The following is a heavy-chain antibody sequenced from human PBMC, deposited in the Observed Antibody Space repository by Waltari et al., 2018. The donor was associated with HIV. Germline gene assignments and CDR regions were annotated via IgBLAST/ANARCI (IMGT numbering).Heavy chain of an antibody. Sequence: QVQLQESGPGQVKPSETLSLSCTVSGDSISSYYWSWIRQPPGKGLEWIGYIYYSRSTNYNPSLVSRVTLSVDTSKGQFSLRLSSVTAADTAVYYCARSWFGESGPRGAFDIWGQGTMVTVSS. D-gene: IGHD3-10*01. CDR3: ARSWFGESGPRGAFDI. V-gene: IGHV4-59*01. CDR2: IYYSRST. J-gene: IGHJ3*02. CDR1: GDSISSYY.